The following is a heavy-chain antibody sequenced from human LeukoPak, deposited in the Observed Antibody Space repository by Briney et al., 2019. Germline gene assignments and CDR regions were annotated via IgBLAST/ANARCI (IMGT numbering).Heavy chain of an antibody. V-gene: IGHV5-51*01. CDR2: IYPGDSDA. CDR3: ARRKDGVDV. Sequence: GESLKISCKGSGYSFTSYWIAWVRQMPGKGLGWMGIIYPGDSDARYSPSFKGLLTISADKSISTAYLPWSSLKASDTATYYCARRKDGVDVWGQGTTVTVSS. J-gene: IGHJ6*02. CDR1: GYSFTSYW.